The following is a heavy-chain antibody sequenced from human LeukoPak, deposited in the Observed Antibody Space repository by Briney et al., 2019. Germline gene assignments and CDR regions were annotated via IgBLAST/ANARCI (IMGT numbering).Heavy chain of an antibody. D-gene: IGHD3-9*01. CDR2: ITSGGDYI. CDR3: ARGHYDVLATSYKWTPDY. V-gene: IGHV3-21*01. CDR1: GFTFNTFN. J-gene: IGHJ4*02. Sequence: GGSLRLSCAASGFTFNTFNMNWVRQAPGKGLEWVSSITSGGDYIYYADSVKGRFTTSRDNAKNSLSLQLNSLRVEDTAVYYCARGHYDVLATSYKWTPDYWGQGTLVTVSS.